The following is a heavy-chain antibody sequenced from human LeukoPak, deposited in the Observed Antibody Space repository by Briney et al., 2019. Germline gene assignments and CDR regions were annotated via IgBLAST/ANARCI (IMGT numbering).Heavy chain of an antibody. CDR2: IYSGGST. V-gene: IGHV3-66*04. CDR1: GFTVSSNY. D-gene: IGHD3-16*01. CDR3: TRHLINIWDFDY. J-gene: IGHJ4*02. Sequence: PGGSLRLSCAASGFTVSSNYMSWVHQAPGKGLEWVSVIYSGGSTYYAESVKGRFTISRDNSKNTLYLQMNSLRAEDTAVYYCTRHLINIWDFDYWGQGTLVTVSS.